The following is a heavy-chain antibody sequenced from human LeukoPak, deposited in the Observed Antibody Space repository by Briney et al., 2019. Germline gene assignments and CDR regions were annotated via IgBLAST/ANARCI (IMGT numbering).Heavy chain of an antibody. V-gene: IGHV3-53*01. CDR3: AGRRSSGWYAY. CDR2: IYDSGTT. Sequence: PRGSLRLSCATSGFTVSSNYMSWVRQAPGKGLEWVSVIYDSGTTYYADSVKGRFLIFRDTSKNTVDLQMNSLRVEDTAVYYCAGRRSSGWYAYWGQGTLVTVSS. D-gene: IGHD6-19*01. J-gene: IGHJ4*02. CDR1: GFTVSSNY.